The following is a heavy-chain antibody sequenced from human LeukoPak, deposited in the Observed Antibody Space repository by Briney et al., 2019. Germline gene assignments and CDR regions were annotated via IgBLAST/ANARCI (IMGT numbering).Heavy chain of an antibody. CDR1: GFTFSNAW. V-gene: IGHV3-15*01. J-gene: IGHJ4*02. CDR2: IKSKTDGGTT. D-gene: IGHD3-9*01. CDR3: TTEVVGDILTGYHREYYFDY. Sequence: GGSLRLSCAASGFTFSNAWTSWVRQAPGKGLEWVGRIKSKTDGGTTDYAAPVKGRFTISRDDSKNTLYLQMNSLKTEDTAVYYCTTEVVGDILTGYHREYYFDYWGQGTLVTVSS.